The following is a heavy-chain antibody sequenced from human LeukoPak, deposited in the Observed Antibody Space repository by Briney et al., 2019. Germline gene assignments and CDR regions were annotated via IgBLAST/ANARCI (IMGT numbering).Heavy chain of an antibody. D-gene: IGHD5-12*01. Sequence: GGSLRLSCAASGFTFSSYSMNWVRQAPGKGLEWVSSISSSSSYIYYADSVKGRFTISRDNAKNSLYLQMNSLRAEDTALYHCARAGYSGYDFWVDYWGQGTLVTVSS. V-gene: IGHV3-21*04. J-gene: IGHJ4*02. CDR1: GFTFSSYS. CDR2: ISSSSSYI. CDR3: ARAGYSGYDFWVDY.